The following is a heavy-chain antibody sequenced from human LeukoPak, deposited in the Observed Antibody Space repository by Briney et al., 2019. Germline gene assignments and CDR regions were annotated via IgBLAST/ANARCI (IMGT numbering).Heavy chain of an antibody. CDR1: GGSISSGGYY. D-gene: IGHD2-15*01. Sequence: SETLSLTRTVSGGSISSGGYYWSWIRQHPGKGLEWIGYIYYSGSTYYNPSLKSRVTISVDTSKNQFSLKLSSVTAADTAVYYCARGPYCSGGSCYSISTPIYYYYGMDVWGQGTTVTVSS. CDR3: ARGPYCSGGSCYSISTPIYYYYGMDV. V-gene: IGHV4-31*03. J-gene: IGHJ6*02. CDR2: IYYSGST.